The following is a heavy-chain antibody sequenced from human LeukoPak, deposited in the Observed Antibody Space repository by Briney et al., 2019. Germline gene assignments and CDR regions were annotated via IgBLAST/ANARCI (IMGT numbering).Heavy chain of an antibody. J-gene: IGHJ3*02. Sequence: GASVKVSCKASGYTFTSYYMHWVRQAPGQGLEWMGLINPSGGSTSYAQKFQGRVTMTRDMSTSTVYMELSSLRSEDTAVYYCARGSASDSGVVTHAFDIWGQGTMVTVSS. CDR1: GYTFTSYY. V-gene: IGHV1-46*01. CDR2: INPSGGST. D-gene: IGHD3-3*01. CDR3: ARGSASDSGVVTHAFDI.